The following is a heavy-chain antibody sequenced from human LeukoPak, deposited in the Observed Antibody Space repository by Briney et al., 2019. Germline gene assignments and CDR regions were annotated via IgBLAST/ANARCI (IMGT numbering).Heavy chain of an antibody. Sequence: GGSLRLSCAASGFTFSSYWVSWVRQAPGKGLEWVANIKQDGSEKYYVDSVKGRFTISRDNAKNSLYLQMNSLRAEDTAVYYCARYGTDYYYYGMDVWGQGTTVTVSS. V-gene: IGHV3-7*01. CDR1: GFTFSSYW. CDR3: ARYGTDYYYYGMDV. J-gene: IGHJ6*02. D-gene: IGHD1-26*01. CDR2: IKQDGSEK.